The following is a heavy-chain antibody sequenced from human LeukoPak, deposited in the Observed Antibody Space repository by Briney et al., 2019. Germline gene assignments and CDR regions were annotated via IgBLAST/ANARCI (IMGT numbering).Heavy chain of an antibody. D-gene: IGHD3-10*01. Sequence: SHTLSLTCAVSGGSISSSNWWSWVRQPPGQGLEWIGVIYHSGSTNHNPSLKSRVTIPVDKSKNQFSLKLSSVTAADTAVYYCARGLLWFGELLMGGFDPWGQGTLVTVSS. CDR1: GGSISSSNW. J-gene: IGHJ5*02. CDR3: ARGLLWFGELLMGGFDP. V-gene: IGHV4-4*02. CDR2: IYHSGST.